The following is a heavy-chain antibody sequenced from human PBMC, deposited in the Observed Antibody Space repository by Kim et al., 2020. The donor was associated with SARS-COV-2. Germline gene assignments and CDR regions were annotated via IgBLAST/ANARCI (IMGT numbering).Heavy chain of an antibody. CDR1: GGSLSSGGYY. CDR2: IYYGGST. J-gene: IGHJ5*02. D-gene: IGHD3-10*01. V-gene: IGHV4-31*03. Sequence: TLSLTCTVSGGSLSSGGYYWSWIRQHPGKGLEWIAYIYYGGSTYYNPSLKSRVTISIDTSKNQFSLRLSSVTAADTAVYYCARSYNSGSSKFDPWGQGTLVTVSS. CDR3: ARSYNSGSSKFDP.